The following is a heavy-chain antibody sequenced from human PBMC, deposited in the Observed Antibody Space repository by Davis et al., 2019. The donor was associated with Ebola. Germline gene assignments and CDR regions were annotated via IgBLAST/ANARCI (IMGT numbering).Heavy chain of an antibody. CDR1: GYTFINYG. V-gene: IGHV1-18*04. D-gene: IGHD1-26*01. Sequence: ASVKVSCKASGYTFINYGITWVRQAPGQSLEWLGWIRTYDGNTNYAQKLQDRVTMATDTSTTTVFMELTNLRSDDTAVYWCARGEGAPDFWGQGTLVTVSS. CDR2: IRTYDGNT. J-gene: IGHJ4*02. CDR3: ARGEGAPDF.